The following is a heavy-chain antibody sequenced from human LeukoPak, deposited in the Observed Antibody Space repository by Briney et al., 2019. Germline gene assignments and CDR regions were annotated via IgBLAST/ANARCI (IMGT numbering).Heavy chain of an antibody. V-gene: IGHV1-8*01. CDR2: MNPNSGNT. J-gene: IGHJ4*02. Sequence: GASVKVSRKASGYTFTSYDINWVRQATGQGLEWMGWMNPNSGNTGYAQKFQGRVTMTRNTSISTAYMELSSLRSEDTAVYYCARSKGELPLFDYWGQGTLVTVSS. D-gene: IGHD1-26*01. CDR3: ARSKGELPLFDY. CDR1: GYTFTSYD.